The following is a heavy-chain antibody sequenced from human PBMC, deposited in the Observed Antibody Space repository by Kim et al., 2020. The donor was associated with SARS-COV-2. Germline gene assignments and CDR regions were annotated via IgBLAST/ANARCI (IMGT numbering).Heavy chain of an antibody. V-gene: IGHV3-66*01. J-gene: IGHJ4*02. CDR1: GFTVSSNY. Sequence: GGSLRLSCAASGFTVSSNYMSWVRQAPGKGLEWVSVIYSGGSTYYADSVKGRFTISRDNSKNTLYLQMNSLRAEDTAVYYCARGPNLRGYSYGTGYFDYWGQGTLVTVSS. CDR3: ARGPNLRGYSYGTGYFDY. CDR2: IYSGGST. D-gene: IGHD5-18*01.